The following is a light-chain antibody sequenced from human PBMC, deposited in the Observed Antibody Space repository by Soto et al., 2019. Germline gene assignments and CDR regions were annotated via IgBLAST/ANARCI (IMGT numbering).Light chain of an antibody. Sequence: DLQMTQSPSTLSASGGDRVTITCRASQSITDWLAWYQQKPGKAPKFLIYKASNLEGGVPSRFSGSGSGTEFTLTISSVQPDDFATYYCQYWDNYSWTFGQGTKVEIK. CDR3: QYWDNYSWT. J-gene: IGKJ1*01. V-gene: IGKV1-5*03. CDR1: QSITDW. CDR2: KAS.